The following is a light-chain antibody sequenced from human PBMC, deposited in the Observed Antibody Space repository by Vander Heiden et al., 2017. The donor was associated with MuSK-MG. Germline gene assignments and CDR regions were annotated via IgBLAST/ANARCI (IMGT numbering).Light chain of an antibody. V-gene: IGKV1-9*01. CDR1: QGISSY. CDR2: AAS. J-gene: IGKJ1*01. CDR3: QGRNSYGWT. Sequence: IQLTQSPSSLSASVGDRVTITCRASQGISSYLAWYQQKPGKAPKLLIYAASTLQSGVPSRFSGSGSGTDFTLTISSLQPEDFATYYCQGRNSYGWTFGPGTKVEIK.